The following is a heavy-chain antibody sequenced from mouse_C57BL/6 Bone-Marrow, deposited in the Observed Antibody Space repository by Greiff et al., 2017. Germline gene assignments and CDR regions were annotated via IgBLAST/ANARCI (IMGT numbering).Heavy chain of an antibody. CDR3: TTHYGSSHWYFDV. CDR2: IYPGSGST. V-gene: IGHV1-55*01. CDR1: GYTFTSYW. J-gene: IGHJ1*03. Sequence: QVQLQQPGAELVKPGASVKMSCKASGYTFTSYWITWVKQRPGQGLAWIGDIYPGSGSTNYNEKFKSKATLTVDTSSSTAYLQLSSLTSEDTAVYYCTTHYGSSHWYFDVWGTGTTVTVSS. D-gene: IGHD1-1*01.